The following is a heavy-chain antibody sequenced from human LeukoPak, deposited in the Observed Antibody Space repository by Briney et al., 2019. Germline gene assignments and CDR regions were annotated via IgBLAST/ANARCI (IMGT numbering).Heavy chain of an antibody. CDR3: ARDYGGNYRAHIGY. V-gene: IGHV3-48*03. D-gene: IGHD4-23*01. CDR2: ISSGGSTI. CDR1: GFTFSSYE. J-gene: IGHJ4*02. Sequence: PGGSLRLSCAVSGFTFSSYEMNWVRQAPGKGLEWVSYISSGGSTIYYADSVKGRFTISRDNAKNSLYLQMNSLRAEDTAVYYCARDYGGNYRAHIGYWGQGTLVTVSS.